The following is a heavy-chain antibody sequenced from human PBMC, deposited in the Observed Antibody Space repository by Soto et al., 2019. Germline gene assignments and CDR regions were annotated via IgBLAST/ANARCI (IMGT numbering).Heavy chain of an antibody. D-gene: IGHD5-12*01. CDR1: GGAFGSYA. CDR2: IIPMFDTT. Sequence: QVQLVQSGAEVKKPGSSVKVSCKASGGAFGSYAINWVRQAHGQGLEWMGGIIPMFDTTNYAQRFQGRVKVTADESTSTVYLELTRLRSEDTAMYYCTRHRGYSSGYWGQDFWGQGTLVTVSS. CDR3: TRHRGYSSGYWGQDF. V-gene: IGHV1-69*01. J-gene: IGHJ4*02.